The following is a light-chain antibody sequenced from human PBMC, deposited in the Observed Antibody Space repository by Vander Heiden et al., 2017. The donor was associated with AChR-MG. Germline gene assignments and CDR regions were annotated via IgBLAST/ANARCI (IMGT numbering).Light chain of an antibody. V-gene: IGKV3D-20*01. J-gene: IGKJ5*01. CDR3: QQYGSSPST. CDR2: DTF. Sequence: ILLTHTPATLSLSPGESATLSCEASQRVNRYYAAWFQQKPGVAPRLIIYDTFTSASSIPDRSSGSGAGTVFTPTSGRLEDEDFVFYYRQQYGSSPSTFGQGTRVEIK. CDR1: QRVNRYY.